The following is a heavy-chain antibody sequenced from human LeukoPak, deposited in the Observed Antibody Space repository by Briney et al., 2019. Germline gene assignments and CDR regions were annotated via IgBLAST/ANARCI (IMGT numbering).Heavy chain of an antibody. D-gene: IGHD3-10*01. CDR2: IYPGDSDT. Sequence: GESLQISCKGSGYSFTSYWIGWVRQMPGKGLEWMGIIYPGDSDTRYSPSFQGQVTISADKSISTAYLQWSSLKASDTAMYYCARHERVPSHYYGSGSYYIDYWGQGTLVTVSS. CDR1: GYSFTSYW. CDR3: ARHERVPSHYYGSGSYYIDY. V-gene: IGHV5-51*01. J-gene: IGHJ4*02.